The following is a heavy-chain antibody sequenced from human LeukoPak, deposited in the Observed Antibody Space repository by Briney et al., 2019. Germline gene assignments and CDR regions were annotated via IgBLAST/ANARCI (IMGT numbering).Heavy chain of an antibody. D-gene: IGHD1/OR15-1a*01. J-gene: IGHJ3*02. CDR1: GFTFDDYA. CDR2: ISWNSGSI. CDR3: ARAFNWDNAFDI. V-gene: IGHV3-9*01. Sequence: PGRSLRLSCAASGFTFDDYAMHWVRQAPGKGLEWVSGISWNSGSIGYADSVKGRFTISRDNAKNSLYLQMNSLRAEDTAVYYCARAFNWDNAFDIWGQGTMVTVSS.